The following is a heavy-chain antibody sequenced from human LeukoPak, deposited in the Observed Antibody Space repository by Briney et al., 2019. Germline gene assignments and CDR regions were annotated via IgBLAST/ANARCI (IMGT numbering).Heavy chain of an antibody. Sequence: ASVKVSCKASGYTFTGYYIHWVRQAPGQGLEWMGWINPDTGATKYAQKFQGRVTMTRDTSISTAYMELSRLRSDDTAVYYCARDLRGSGDYYDSSPRWFDPWGQGTLVTVSS. CDR2: INPDTGAT. D-gene: IGHD3-22*01. CDR1: GYTFTGYY. J-gene: IGHJ5*02. V-gene: IGHV1-2*02. CDR3: ARDLRGSGDYYDSSPRWFDP.